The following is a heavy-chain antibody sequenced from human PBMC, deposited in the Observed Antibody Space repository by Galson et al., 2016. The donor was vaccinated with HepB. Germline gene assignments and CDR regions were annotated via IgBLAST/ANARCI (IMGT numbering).Heavy chain of an antibody. J-gene: IGHJ5*02. Sequence: SVKVSCKASCYTFNTYDISWVRQAPGQGLEWMGIISTYKGNTNYAQDFQGRVTVTTDTSTSTAYMELRSLRSDDTAVYYCARVPSTYCSGTSCLFDTWGQGTLVTVSS. CDR2: ISTYKGNT. D-gene: IGHD2-2*01. V-gene: IGHV1-18*01. CDR3: ARVPSTYCSGTSCLFDT. CDR1: CYTFNTYD.